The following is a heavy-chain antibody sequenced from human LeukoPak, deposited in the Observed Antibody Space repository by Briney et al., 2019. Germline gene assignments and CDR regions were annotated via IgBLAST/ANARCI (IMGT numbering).Heavy chain of an antibody. CDR2: ISYGGST. CDR1: GGSISSSTYY. D-gene: IGHD3-10*01. Sequence: SETLSLTCTVSGGSISSSTYYWGWIRQPPGKGPEWIGSISYGGSTYYTPSLKSRVTISVDTSKNQFSLKVSSVTAADTAVYYCARHGRGEAGTDYWGQGILVTVSS. CDR3: ARHGRGEAGTDY. J-gene: IGHJ4*02. V-gene: IGHV4-39*01.